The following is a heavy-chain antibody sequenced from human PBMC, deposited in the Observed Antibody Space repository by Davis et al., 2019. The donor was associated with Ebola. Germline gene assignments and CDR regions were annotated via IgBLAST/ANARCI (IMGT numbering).Heavy chain of an antibody. CDR2: IYYTGSA. Sequence: PSDTLSLTCTVSGVSISRHYWSWIRQPLGKRLEWIGSIYYTGSAYYNSSLASRATISVDTSKNPFSLKLTSVTAADTAMYYCSERGSSVWGQGTLVTVSS. D-gene: IGHD3-10*01. CDR3: SERGSSV. V-gene: IGHV4-59*03. J-gene: IGHJ4*02. CDR1: GVSISRHY.